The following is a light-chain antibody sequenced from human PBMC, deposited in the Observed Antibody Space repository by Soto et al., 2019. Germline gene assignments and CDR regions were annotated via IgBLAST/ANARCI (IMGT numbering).Light chain of an antibody. Sequence: EIVLTQSPGTLSLSPGERATLSCRASQSVSNNYLAWYQQKPGQAPRLLIYGASSRATGIPDRFSGSGSGTDFTLTISRLEPEEFAVYFCQQYGSSPVTFGQGTRLEIK. V-gene: IGKV3-20*01. CDR3: QQYGSSPVT. J-gene: IGKJ5*01. CDR2: GAS. CDR1: QSVSNNY.